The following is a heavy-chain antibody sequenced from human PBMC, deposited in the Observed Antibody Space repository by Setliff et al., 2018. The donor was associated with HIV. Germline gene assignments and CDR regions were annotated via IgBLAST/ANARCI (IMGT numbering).Heavy chain of an antibody. D-gene: IGHD4-17*01. CDR3: ARVQMAYAAFDV. CDR1: GGSISSYY. CDR2: TYTSGST. J-gene: IGHJ3*01. V-gene: IGHV4-4*09. Sequence: SETLSLTCTVSGGSISSYYWSWIRQSPGKGLEWIGYTYTSGSTNYNHNPSLKSRVTLSVDTSKHQFSLKLSSVTAADTAVYYCARVQMAYAAFDVWGQGIMVTVSS.